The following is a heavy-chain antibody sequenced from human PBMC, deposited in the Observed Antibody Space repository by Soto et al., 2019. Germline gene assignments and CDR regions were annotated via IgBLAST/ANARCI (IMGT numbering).Heavy chain of an antibody. D-gene: IGHD3-10*01. V-gene: IGHV3-53*04. CDR3: ARAFGGSGSYYNAYGINAFDI. CDR1: GFTVSSNY. Sequence: PGGSLRLSCAASGFTVSSNYMSWVRQAPGKGLEWVSVIYSGGSTYYADSVKGRFTISRHNSKNTLYLQMNSLRAEDTAVYYCARAFGGSGSYYNAYGINAFDIWGQGTMVTVSS. CDR2: IYSGGST. J-gene: IGHJ3*02.